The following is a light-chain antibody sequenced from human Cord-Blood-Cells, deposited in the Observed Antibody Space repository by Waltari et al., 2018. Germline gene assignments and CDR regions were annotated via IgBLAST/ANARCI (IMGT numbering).Light chain of an antibody. Sequence: QSALNQPASVSGSPGQSITISCTGTRSDGGGYNYVSWYQQHPSKAPKLISYDVSTRPSGVFNRFSGSKSGNTASLTISGLQAEDEADYYCSSYTSSSTWVFGGGTKLTVL. V-gene: IGLV2-14*03. J-gene: IGLJ3*02. CDR2: DVS. CDR3: SSYTSSSTWV. CDR1: RSDGGGYNY.